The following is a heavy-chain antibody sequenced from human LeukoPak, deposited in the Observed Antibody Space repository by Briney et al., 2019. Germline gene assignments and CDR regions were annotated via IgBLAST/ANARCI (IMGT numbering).Heavy chain of an antibody. J-gene: IGHJ4*02. V-gene: IGHV4-34*01. Sequence: SETLSLTCAVYGGSFSGYYWSWIRQPPGKGLEWIGEINHSGSTNYNPSLKSRVTISVDTSKNQFSLKLSSVTAADTAVYYCARGKRGYYYDSSGPCDYWAREPWSPSPQ. D-gene: IGHD3-22*01. CDR1: GGSFSGYY. CDR2: INHSGST. CDR3: ARGKRGYYYDSSGPCDY.